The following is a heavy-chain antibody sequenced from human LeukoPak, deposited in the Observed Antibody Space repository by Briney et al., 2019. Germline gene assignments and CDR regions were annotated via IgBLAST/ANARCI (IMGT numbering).Heavy chain of an antibody. V-gene: IGHV3-23*01. Sequence: QAGGSLRLSCAASGFTFSSYAMSWVRQAPGKGLEWVSAISGSGGSTYNADSVKGRFTISRDNSKTTLYLQMNSLRAEDTAVYYCAKDLNIVVVPVASFDYWGQGTLVTVSS. J-gene: IGHJ4*02. CDR3: AKDLNIVVVPVASFDY. CDR2: ISGSGGST. D-gene: IGHD2-2*01. CDR1: GFTFSSYA.